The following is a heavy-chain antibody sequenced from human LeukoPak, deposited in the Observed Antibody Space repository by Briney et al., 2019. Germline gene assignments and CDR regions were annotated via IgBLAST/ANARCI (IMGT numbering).Heavy chain of an antibody. V-gene: IGHV4-4*08. CDR2: VYDNGDT. CDR1: GASISGNL. J-gene: IGHJ4*02. D-gene: IGHD6-19*01. CDR3: VKSGGYGLIDY. Sequence: SETLSLTCTVSGASISGNLWTWIRQPPGKGLEWIAYVYDNGDTRYHPSFTGRVSISVDLSRNQFSLRLSSVTAADTAMYYCVKSGGYGLIDYWGQGTLVTVSS.